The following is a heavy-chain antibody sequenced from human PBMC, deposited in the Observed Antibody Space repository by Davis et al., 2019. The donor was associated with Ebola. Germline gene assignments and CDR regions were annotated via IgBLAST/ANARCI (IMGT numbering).Heavy chain of an antibody. CDR2: IIPILGIA. J-gene: IGHJ6*02. CDR1: GYTFTSYG. CDR3: ARTSVRRNGGSGPSESYYYGMDV. Sequence: AASVKVSCKASGYTFTSYGISWVRQAPGQGLEWMGRIIPILGIANYAQKFQGRVTITADKSTSTAYMELSSLRSEDTAVYYCARTSVRRNGGSGPSESYYYGMDVWGQGTTVTVSS. D-gene: IGHD3-10*01. V-gene: IGHV1-69*04.